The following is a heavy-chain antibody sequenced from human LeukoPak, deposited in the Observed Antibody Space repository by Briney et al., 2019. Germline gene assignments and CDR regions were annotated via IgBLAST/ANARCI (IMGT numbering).Heavy chain of an antibody. D-gene: IGHD1-7*01. J-gene: IGHJ4*02. Sequence: GGSLRLSCAASGFTFSSYSMNWVRQAPGKGLEWVSYISSSSSYIYYADSVKGRFTISRDNAKNSLYLQMNNLRAEDTAVYYCAKGLYGTTLDYWGQGTLVTVSS. CDR3: AKGLYGTTLDY. CDR2: ISSSSSYI. V-gene: IGHV3-21*05. CDR1: GFTFSSYS.